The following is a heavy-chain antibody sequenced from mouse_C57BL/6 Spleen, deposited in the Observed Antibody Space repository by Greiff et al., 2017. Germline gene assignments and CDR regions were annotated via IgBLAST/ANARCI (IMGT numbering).Heavy chain of an antibody. V-gene: IGHV1-69*01. CDR3: ARKGWDNDY. CDR1: GYTFTSYW. CDR2: IDPSDSYT. D-gene: IGHD3-3*01. Sequence: QVQLQQPGAELVMPGASVKLSCKASGYTFTSYWMHWVKQRPGQGLEWIGEIDPSDSYTNYNQKFKGKSTLTVDKSSSAAYMQLSSLTSEDSAVYYCARKGWDNDYWGQGTTLTVSS. J-gene: IGHJ2*01.